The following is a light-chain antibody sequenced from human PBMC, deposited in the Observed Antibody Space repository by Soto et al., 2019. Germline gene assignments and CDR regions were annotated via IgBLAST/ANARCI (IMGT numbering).Light chain of an antibody. CDR2: EVA. CDR3: SSYATSGTNVI. CDR1: NSDVGAYPY. V-gene: IGLV2-14*03. J-gene: IGLJ2*01. Sequence: QSALTQPASVSGSPGQSITISCTGTNSDVGAYPYVSWYQQHPGNAPKLLIYEVADRPSGVSDRFSGSKSGNTASRTISALQAEDEAVYYCSSYATSGTNVIFGGGTKLTVL.